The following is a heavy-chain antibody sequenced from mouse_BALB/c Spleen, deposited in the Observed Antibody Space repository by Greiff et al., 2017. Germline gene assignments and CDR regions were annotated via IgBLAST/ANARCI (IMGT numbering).Heavy chain of an antibody. Sequence: EVKLQESGGGLVQPGGSRKLSCAASGFTFSSFGMHWVRQAPEKGLEWVAYISSGSSTIYYADTVKGRFTISRDNPKNTLFLQMTSLRSEDTAMYYCARWTGGVAYWGQGTLVTVSA. CDR2: ISSGSSTI. D-gene: IGHD1-1*02. V-gene: IGHV5-17*02. J-gene: IGHJ3*01. CDR1: GFTFSSFG. CDR3: ARWTGGVAY.